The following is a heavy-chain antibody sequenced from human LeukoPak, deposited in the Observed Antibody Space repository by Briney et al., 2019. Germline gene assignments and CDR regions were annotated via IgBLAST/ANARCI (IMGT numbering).Heavy chain of an antibody. Sequence: ASVKVSCKASGYTFSSYGISWVRQAPGQGLEWMGWISGYNGNTNYAQKLQGRVTMTTDTSTTTACMELRSLRYDDTAVYYCARDWHSVSSTREIYFDYWGQGTLVTVSS. CDR1: GYTFSSYG. J-gene: IGHJ4*02. CDR3: ARDWHSVSSTREIYFDY. CDR2: ISGYNGNT. V-gene: IGHV1-18*01. D-gene: IGHD5/OR15-5a*01.